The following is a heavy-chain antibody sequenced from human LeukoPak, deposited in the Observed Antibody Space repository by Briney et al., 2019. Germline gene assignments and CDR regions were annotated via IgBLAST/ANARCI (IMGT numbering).Heavy chain of an antibody. V-gene: IGHV1-2*02. J-gene: IGHJ6*03. CDR1: GYTFTGYY. CDR2: INPNSGGT. CDR3: ARALIAVAARHSNYYYMDV. Sequence: ASVKVSCKASGYTFTGYYMHWVRQAPGQGLEWMGWINPNSGGTNYAQKLQGRVTMTTDTSTSTAYMELRSLRSDDTAVYYCARALIAVAARHSNYYYMDVWGKGTTVTVSS. D-gene: IGHD6-19*01.